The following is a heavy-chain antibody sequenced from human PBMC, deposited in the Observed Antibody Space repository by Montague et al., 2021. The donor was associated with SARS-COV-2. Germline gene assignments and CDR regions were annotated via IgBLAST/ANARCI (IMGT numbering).Heavy chain of an antibody. J-gene: IGHJ4*02. CDR1: GGSFSGYY. Sequence: SETLSLTCAVYGGSFSGYYWSWIRQPPGKGLEWIGEINQSGSTNYNPSLKSRVTLSVDTSKKQFSLKLSSLTAADTAVYYCARVAGGYYHDSSAYFDYWGQGSLSPSPQ. CDR3: ARVAGGYYHDSSAYFDY. D-gene: IGHD3-22*01. V-gene: IGHV4-34*01. CDR2: INQSGST.